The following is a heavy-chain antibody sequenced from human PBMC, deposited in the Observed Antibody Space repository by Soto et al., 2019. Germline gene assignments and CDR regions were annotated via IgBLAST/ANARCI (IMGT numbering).Heavy chain of an antibody. Sequence: GWSLRLSCAASGFTFSDFGMSWVRQAPGKGLEWVSVISASGDATYYAASVKGRFTLSRDNSKNTLYLQMNSLTVADTAVYYCAKKVTIYAVDPADYWGQGTQVTVSS. CDR1: GFTFSDFG. V-gene: IGHV3-23*01. CDR2: ISASGDAT. J-gene: IGHJ4*02. D-gene: IGHD3-3*01. CDR3: AKKVTIYAVDPADY.